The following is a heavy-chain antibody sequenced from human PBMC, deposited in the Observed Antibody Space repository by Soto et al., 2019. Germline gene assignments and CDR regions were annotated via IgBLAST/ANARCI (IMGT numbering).Heavy chain of an antibody. V-gene: IGHV1-69*13. J-gene: IGHJ6*02. Sequence: PSVEVSCKASGGTFSSYAICWVRQAPGQGLEWMGGIIPIFGTANYAQKFQGRVTITADESTSTAYMELSSLRSEDTAVYYCASLPCTNGVGYTKSYYYGMDVWSDGTTDTVSS. CDR3: ASLPCTNGVGYTKSYYYGMDV. D-gene: IGHD2-8*01. CDR1: GGTFSSYA. CDR2: IIPIFGTA.